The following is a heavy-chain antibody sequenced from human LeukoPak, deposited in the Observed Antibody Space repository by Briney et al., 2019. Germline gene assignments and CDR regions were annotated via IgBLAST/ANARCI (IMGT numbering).Heavy chain of an antibody. D-gene: IGHD2-21*01. CDR1: GGSFSGYY. CDR2: INHSGST. Sequence: LETLSLTCAVYGGSFSGYYWSWIRQPPGKGLEWIGEINHSGSTNYNPSLKSRVTISVDTSKNQFSLKLSSVTAADTAVYYCARGRTVIGSPRPFYFDYWGQGTLVTVSS. J-gene: IGHJ4*02. V-gene: IGHV4-34*01. CDR3: ARGRTVIGSPRPFYFDY.